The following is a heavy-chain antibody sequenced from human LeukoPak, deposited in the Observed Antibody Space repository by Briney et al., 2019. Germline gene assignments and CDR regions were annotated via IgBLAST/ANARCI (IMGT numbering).Heavy chain of an antibody. J-gene: IGHJ4*02. CDR2: ISGSGGST. CDR3: AKDANIVVVPAAMPFYYFDY. Sequence: GGSLRLSCAASGFTFSSYGMSWVRQAPGKGLEWVSAISGSGGSTYYADSVKGRFTISRDNSKNTLYLQMNSLRAEDTAVYYCAKDANIVVVPAAMPFYYFDYWGQGTLVTVSS. V-gene: IGHV3-23*01. CDR1: GFTFSSYG. D-gene: IGHD2-2*01.